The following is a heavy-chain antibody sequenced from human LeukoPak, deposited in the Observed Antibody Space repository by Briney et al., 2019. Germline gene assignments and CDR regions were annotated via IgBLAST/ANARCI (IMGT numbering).Heavy chain of an antibody. CDR3: ARETNTRFDP. Sequence: GESLKISCKGSGYRFGSYWIAWVRQMPGKGLEWMGIIYPGDSDTRYSPAFQGQVTISVDKSISTAYLQWSSLKASDTAVYYCARETNTRFDPWGQGTLVTVSS. CDR2: IYPGDSDT. J-gene: IGHJ5*02. CDR1: GYRFGSYW. V-gene: IGHV5-51*01. D-gene: IGHD3-3*01.